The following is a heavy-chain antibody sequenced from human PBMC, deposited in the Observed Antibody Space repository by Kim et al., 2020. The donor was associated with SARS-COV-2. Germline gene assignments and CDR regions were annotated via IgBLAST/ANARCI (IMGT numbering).Heavy chain of an antibody. CDR2: LSWNSGVI. CDR1: GFTFGDFA. Sequence: SLRLSCAASGFTFGDFAMHWVRQVPGKGLEWVSGLSWNSGVIGYADSVKGRFTISRHNAENSLYLQMNSLRAEDTAFYYCAKDLVSSSFRAFHIWGQGTMVTVSS. V-gene: IGHV3-9*01. D-gene: IGHD6-6*01. CDR3: AKDLVSSSFRAFHI. J-gene: IGHJ3*02.